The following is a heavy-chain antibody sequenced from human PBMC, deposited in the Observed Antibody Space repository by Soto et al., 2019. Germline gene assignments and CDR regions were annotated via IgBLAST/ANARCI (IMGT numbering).Heavy chain of an antibody. CDR1: GFTFSSYS. CDR3: AIDRDGYNSFDY. V-gene: IGHV3-21*01. J-gene: IGHJ4*02. CDR2: ISSSSSYI. D-gene: IGHD5-12*01. Sequence: EVQLVESGGGLVKPGGSLRLSCAASGFTFSSYSMNWVRQAPGKGLEWVSSISSSSSYIYYADSVKGRFTISRDNAKNSLYLQMNSLRAEDTAVYYCAIDRDGYNSFDYWGQGTLVTVSS.